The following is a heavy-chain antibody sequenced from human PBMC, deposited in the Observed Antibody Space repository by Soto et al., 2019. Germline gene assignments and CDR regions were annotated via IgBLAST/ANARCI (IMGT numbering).Heavy chain of an antibody. CDR2: ISGTGRVT. J-gene: IGHJ1*01. D-gene: IGHD3-9*01. CDR1: GFTFSSYA. CDR3: AKDVHYDIVTGIEYFDH. V-gene: IGHV3-23*01. Sequence: EVHLLESGGGLVQPGESLKISCAVSGFTFSSYAMSWVRQAPGQGLEWVSGISGTGRVTNYAESVKGRFTISRDNPKNTLSLEMKSLRAEDTAVYYCAKDVHYDIVTGIEYFDHWGQGTLVTVSS.